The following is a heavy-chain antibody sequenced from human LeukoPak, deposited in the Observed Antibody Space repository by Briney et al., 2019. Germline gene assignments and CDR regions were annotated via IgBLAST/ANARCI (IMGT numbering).Heavy chain of an antibody. J-gene: IGHJ6*02. Sequence: SETLSLTCTVSGGSISSSSYYWGWIRQPPGKGLEWIGSIYYSGSTYYNPSLKSRVTISVDTSKNQFSLKLSSVTAADTAVYYCASIAAPYYYYYGMDVWGQGTTVTVSS. CDR1: GGSISSSSYY. CDR3: ASIAAPYYYYYGMDV. V-gene: IGHV4-39*07. CDR2: IYYSGST. D-gene: IGHD6-13*01.